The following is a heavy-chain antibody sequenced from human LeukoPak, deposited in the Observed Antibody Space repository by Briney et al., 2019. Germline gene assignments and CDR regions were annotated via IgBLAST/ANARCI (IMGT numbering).Heavy chain of an antibody. J-gene: IGHJ4*02. CDR3: ARGGTPGYSSGRIDY. V-gene: IGHV3-23*01. CDR2: MSGRGVST. D-gene: IGHD6-19*01. Sequence: GGSLRLSCAASGFTFTNYAMSWVRQAPGKGLEWVSGMSGRGVSTYYADSVKGRFTISRHNSKNTLYLQMNSLRVEDTAVYYCARGGTPGYSSGRIDYWGQGTLVTVSS. CDR1: GFTFTNYA.